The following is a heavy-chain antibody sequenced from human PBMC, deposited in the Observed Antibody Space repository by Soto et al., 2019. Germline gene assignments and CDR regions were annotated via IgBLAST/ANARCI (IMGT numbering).Heavy chain of an antibody. V-gene: IGHV3-53*01. CDR2: IYRGGDT. CDR3: ARGMYGAGSYYIGDAFDM. D-gene: IGHD3-10*01. Sequence: GSLRLSCAVSGFTVSYNYMNWVRQAPGKGLEWVSVIYRGGDTFYADSVKGRFTISRDNSKNTLYLQMNSLRAEDTAVYYCARGMYGAGSYYIGDAFDMWGQGTMVTVSS. J-gene: IGHJ3*02. CDR1: GFTVSYNY.